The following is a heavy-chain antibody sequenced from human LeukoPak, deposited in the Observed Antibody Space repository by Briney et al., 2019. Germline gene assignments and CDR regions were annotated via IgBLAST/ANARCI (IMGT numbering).Heavy chain of an antibody. CDR1: GGTFSSYA. Sequence: SVKVSCKASGGTFSSYAISWVRQAPGQGLEWMGGIIPIFGTANYAQKFQGRVTITADESTSTAYMELSSLRSEDTAVYYCARRAAAYYYDSSGYYKTPYYYYGMDVWGQGTTVTVSS. J-gene: IGHJ6*02. CDR2: IIPIFGTA. CDR3: ARRAAAYYYDSSGYYKTPYYYYGMDV. D-gene: IGHD3-22*01. V-gene: IGHV1-69*13.